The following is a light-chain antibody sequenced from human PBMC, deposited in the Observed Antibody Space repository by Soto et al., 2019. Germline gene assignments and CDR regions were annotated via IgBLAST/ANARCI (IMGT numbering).Light chain of an antibody. Sequence: QSVLTQSPSASGTPGQRVTISCSGSSSNIGSYSVNWYQQLPGTAPKLLIHTNNYRPSGVPDRFSGSKSGTSASLAISGLQSEDEAHYYCASWDDSLNGLLFGGGTKLTVL. CDR1: SSNIGSYS. CDR3: ASWDDSLNGLL. V-gene: IGLV1-44*01. J-gene: IGLJ2*01. CDR2: TNN.